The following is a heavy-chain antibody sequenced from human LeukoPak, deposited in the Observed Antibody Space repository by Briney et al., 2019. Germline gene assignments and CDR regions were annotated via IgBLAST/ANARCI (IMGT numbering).Heavy chain of an antibody. V-gene: IGHV3-30*18. CDR3: AKAGSGYCSGGSCYSGLYPHKNYFDY. D-gene: IGHD2-15*01. J-gene: IGHJ4*02. CDR1: GFTFSSYG. Sequence: GGSLRLSCAASGFTFSSYGMHWVRQAPGKGLEWVAVISYDGSNKYYADSVKGRFTISRDNSKNTLYLQMNSLRAEDTAVYYCAKAGSGYCSGGSCYSGLYPHKNYFDYWGQGTLVTVSS. CDR2: ISYDGSNK.